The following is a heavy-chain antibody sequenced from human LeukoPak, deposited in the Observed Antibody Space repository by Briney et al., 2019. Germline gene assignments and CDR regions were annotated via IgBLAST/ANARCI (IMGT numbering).Heavy chain of an antibody. D-gene: IGHD3-10*01. CDR2: ITGGRST. Sequence: GGSLRLSCAASGFTFNNYAMSWVRQAPGKGLEWVSGITGGRSTYYADSVKGRFTISRDNSRNTMSMEMNSLRVEDTAVYYCAKAIWVAATSSWFCLDYWGQGTLVTVSS. CDR3: AKAIWVAATSSWFCLDY. V-gene: IGHV3-23*01. CDR1: GFTFNNYA. J-gene: IGHJ4*02.